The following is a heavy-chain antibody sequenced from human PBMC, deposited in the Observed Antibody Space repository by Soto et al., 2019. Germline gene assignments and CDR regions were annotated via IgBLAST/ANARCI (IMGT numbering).Heavy chain of an antibody. D-gene: IGHD3-22*01. CDR1: GFTFSSFE. CDR2: ISSSGSTI. J-gene: IGHJ6*02. CDR3: ARAPHYYDSSYYYYGMDV. Sequence: PGGSLRLSCAASGFTFSSFEMNWVRQAPGKGLEWVSYISSSGSTIYYADSVEGRFTISRDNAKNSLYLQMNSLRAEDTAVYYCARAPHYYDSSYYYYGMDVWGQGTTVTVSS. V-gene: IGHV3-48*03.